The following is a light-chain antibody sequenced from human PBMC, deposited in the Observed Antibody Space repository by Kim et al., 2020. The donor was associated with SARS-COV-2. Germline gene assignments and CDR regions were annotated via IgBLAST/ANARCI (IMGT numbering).Light chain of an antibody. CDR2: GKN. CDR3: NSRDSSGDRVL. CDR1: SLRTYY. V-gene: IGLV3-19*01. J-gene: IGLJ2*01. Sequence: ALGQTVRITCQGDSLRTYYATWYQQKPGQAPLAVIFGKNNRPSGIPVRFSGSSSGNTASLTITGAQAEDEADYYCNSRDSSGDRVLFGGGTKLTVL.